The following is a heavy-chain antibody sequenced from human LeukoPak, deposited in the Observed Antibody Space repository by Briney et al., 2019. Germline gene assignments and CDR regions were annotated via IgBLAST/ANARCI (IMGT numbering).Heavy chain of an antibody. CDR1: GFTFSSYA. Sequence: GGSLRLSCAASGFTFSSYAMSWVRQAPGKGLEWVSAISGSGGSTYYADSVKGRFTISRDNSKNTLYLQMNSLRAEDTAVYHCARDDAYGDYEDYWDQGTLVTVSS. CDR2: ISGSGGST. V-gene: IGHV3-23*01. J-gene: IGHJ4*02. CDR3: ARDDAYGDYEDY. D-gene: IGHD4-17*01.